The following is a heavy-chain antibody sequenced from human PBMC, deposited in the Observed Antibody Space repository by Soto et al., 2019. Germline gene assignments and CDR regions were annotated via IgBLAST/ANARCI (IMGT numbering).Heavy chain of an antibody. D-gene: IGHD6-13*01. CDR3: ARDLSQLGYFDY. Sequence: GGSLRLSCAASGFTFSSYSMNWVRQAPGKGLEWVSSISSSSSYIYYADSVKGRFTISRDNAKNSLYLQMNSLRAEDTAVYYCARDLSQLGYFDYWGQGTLVTVSS. CDR1: GFTFSSYS. V-gene: IGHV3-21*01. CDR2: ISSSSSYI. J-gene: IGHJ4*02.